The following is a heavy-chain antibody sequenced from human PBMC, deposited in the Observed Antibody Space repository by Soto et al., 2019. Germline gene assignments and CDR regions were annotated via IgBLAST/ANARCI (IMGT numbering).Heavy chain of an antibody. Sequence: SVKVSCKASGGTFSRYSITWVRQAPGHGLEWIGRIIPIFGIASYAQKFQGRVTITADESTSTAYMELSSLRSDDTAVYYCARGPMYSSSWISIDYYDGMDVWGQGTTVTVSS. CDR1: GGTFSRYS. CDR3: ARGPMYSSSWISIDYYDGMDV. V-gene: IGHV1-69*13. J-gene: IGHJ6*02. D-gene: IGHD6-13*01. CDR2: IIPIFGIA.